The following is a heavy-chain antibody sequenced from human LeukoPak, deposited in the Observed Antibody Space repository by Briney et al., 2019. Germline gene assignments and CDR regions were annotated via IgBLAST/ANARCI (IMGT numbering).Heavy chain of an antibody. CDR3: VRGAGGGDF. D-gene: IGHD6-19*01. J-gene: IGHJ4*02. CDR1: GFNFSSYW. Sequence: HPGGSLRLSCAASGFNFSSYWMIWVRQTPDKGLEWVANLKPDGGEDNYVDSVRGRFTISRDNAKRSLYLQMNSLRGEDTAVYSCVRGAGGGDFWGQGTLVTVPS. V-gene: IGHV3-7*04. CDR2: LKPDGGED.